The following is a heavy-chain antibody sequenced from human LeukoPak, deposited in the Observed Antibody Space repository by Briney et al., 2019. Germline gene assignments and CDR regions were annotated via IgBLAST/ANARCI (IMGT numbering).Heavy chain of an antibody. V-gene: IGHV3-23*01. D-gene: IGHD1-1*01. CDR1: GFTCSNYA. CDR3: AKLVGTGATPTDY. J-gene: IGHJ4*02. Sequence: GRSLRLSCAASGFTCSNYAMTWVRQAPGEWLEGVSVIIATGADTDYAEAVKGRCTISRDNSRNTLSLQMNSLRAEDTAVYYCAKLVGTGATPTDYWGQGTLVTVSP. CDR2: IIATGADT.